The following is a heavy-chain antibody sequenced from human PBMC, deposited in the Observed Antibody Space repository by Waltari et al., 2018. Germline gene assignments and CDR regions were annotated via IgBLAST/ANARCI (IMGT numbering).Heavy chain of an antibody. D-gene: IGHD3-3*01. CDR2: ITDSGYST. Sequence: EVQLVESGGGLVQPGGSLKLSCAASGFTFSSYAMSWVRQAPGKGLEWVSGITDSGYSTYYADSVKGRVTISRDNSKNTLYLQMNSLRAEDTAVYYCAKDRITISALDTWGQGTLVTVSS. J-gene: IGHJ5*02. CDR1: GFTFSSYA. CDR3: AKDRITISALDT. V-gene: IGHV3-23*04.